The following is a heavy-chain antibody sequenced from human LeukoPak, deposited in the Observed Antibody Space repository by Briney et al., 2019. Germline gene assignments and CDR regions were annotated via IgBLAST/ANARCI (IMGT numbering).Heavy chain of an antibody. J-gene: IGHJ6*02. CDR2: ISYDGSNK. D-gene: IGHD2-21*01. Sequence: GGSLRLSCAASGFTFSSYGMHWVRQAPGKGLEWVAVISYDGSNKYYADSVKGRFTISRDNSKNTLCLQMNSLRAEDTAVYYCADSWMDVWGQGTTVTVSS. V-gene: IGHV3-30*03. CDR1: GFTFSSYG. CDR3: ADSWMDV.